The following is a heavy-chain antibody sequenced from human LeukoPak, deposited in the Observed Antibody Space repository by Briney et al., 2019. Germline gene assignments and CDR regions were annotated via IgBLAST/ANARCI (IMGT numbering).Heavy chain of an antibody. CDR1: GYSFTTYW. D-gene: IGHD3-10*01. CDR3: ARFGSDAFDI. V-gene: IGHV5-51*01. Sequence: PGESLKISCKGSGYSFTTYWIGWVRQMPGKGLEWMGIIYPADSNTKYRPSFQGQVTISADKSISTAYLQWSSLKASDTAMYYCARFGSDAFDIWGQGTMVTVSS. CDR2: IYPADSNT. J-gene: IGHJ3*02.